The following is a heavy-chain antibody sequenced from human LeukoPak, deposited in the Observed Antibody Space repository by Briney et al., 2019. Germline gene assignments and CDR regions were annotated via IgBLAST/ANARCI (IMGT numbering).Heavy chain of an antibody. Sequence: GGSLRLSCAASGFSFSTYRMHWVRQDPGKGLEWVANIKEDGSEKNSVDSVKGRFTISRDNAKTSVYLQMNSLRAEDTAVYYCSRGANWVDFDTWGQGTMVTVSS. CDR2: IKEDGSEK. CDR3: SRGANWVDFDT. CDR1: GFSFSTYR. D-gene: IGHD2-15*01. V-gene: IGHV3-7*04. J-gene: IGHJ3*02.